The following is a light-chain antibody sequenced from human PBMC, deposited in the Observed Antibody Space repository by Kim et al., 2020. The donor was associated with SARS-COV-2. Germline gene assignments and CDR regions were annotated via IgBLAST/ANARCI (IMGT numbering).Light chain of an antibody. CDR1: GGSIASNY. J-gene: IGLJ3*02. V-gene: IGLV6-57*04. CDR3: QSYDSSSWV. CDR2: EDS. Sequence: FMLTQPHSVSGSPEKTVTISCARSGGSIASNYVQWYQQRPGSAPTTVIYEDSQRPSGVADRFSASIDSSSTSASLTISGLRTEDEADYYCQSYDSSSWVFGGGTQLTVL.